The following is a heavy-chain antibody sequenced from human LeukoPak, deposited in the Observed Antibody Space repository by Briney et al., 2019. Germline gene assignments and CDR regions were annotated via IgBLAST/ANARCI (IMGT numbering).Heavy chain of an antibody. Sequence: SVKVSCKASGGTFSSYAISWVRQAPGQGLEWMGGIIPIFGTANYAQKFQGRVTITADKSTSTAYMELSSLRSEDTAVYYCASRYRKGWLRFKRYYYMDVWGKGTTVTVSS. CDR3: ASRYRKGWLRFKRYYYMDV. CDR1: GGTFSSYA. V-gene: IGHV1-69*06. D-gene: IGHD5-12*01. CDR2: IIPIFGTA. J-gene: IGHJ6*03.